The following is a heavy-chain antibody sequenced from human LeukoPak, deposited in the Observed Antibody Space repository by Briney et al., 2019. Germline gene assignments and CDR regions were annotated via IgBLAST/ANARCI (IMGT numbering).Heavy chain of an antibody. CDR2: INPNSGGT. CDR1: GYTFTGYY. D-gene: IGHD3-3*01. Sequence: ASVKVSCKASGYTFTGYYMHWVRQAPGQGLEWMGWINPNSGGTNYAQKFQGRVTMTRDTSISTAYMELSRLRSDDTAVYYCARGKDDFWSGYRWFDPWDQGTLVTVSS. CDR3: ARGKDDFWSGYRWFDP. J-gene: IGHJ5*02. V-gene: IGHV1-2*02.